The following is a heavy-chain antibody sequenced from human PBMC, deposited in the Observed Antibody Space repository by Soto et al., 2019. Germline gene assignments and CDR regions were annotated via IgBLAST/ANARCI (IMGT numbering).Heavy chain of an antibody. D-gene: IGHD6-13*01. V-gene: IGHV4-39*01. CDR1: GGSITSGDW. Sequence: QLQLQESGPGLVKPAETLSLTCTVSGGSITSGDWWGWIRQPPGKGLEWIGSVNYLGTTYYNPSLKSRLTLSVDTSTNQFSLRLNAVTAADTAVYYCARQIGGGSWSFDHWGQGILGTVSS. CDR2: VNYLGTT. J-gene: IGHJ4*02. CDR3: ARQIGGGSWSFDH.